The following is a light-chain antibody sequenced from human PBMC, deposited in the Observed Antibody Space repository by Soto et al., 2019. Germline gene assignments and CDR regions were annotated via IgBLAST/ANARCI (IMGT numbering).Light chain of an antibody. CDR1: SSDVGAYRF. V-gene: IGLV2-14*03. CDR3: SSFTSSDTYA. Sequence: QSVLTQPASVSGSPGQSIAIACTGTSSDVGAYRFVSWYQQHPGRAPKLMIYDVSNRPSGVSDRFSGSTSGNTASLTISGLQAKDEADYYCSSFTSSDTYAFGTGTKVTVL. J-gene: IGLJ1*01. CDR2: DVS.